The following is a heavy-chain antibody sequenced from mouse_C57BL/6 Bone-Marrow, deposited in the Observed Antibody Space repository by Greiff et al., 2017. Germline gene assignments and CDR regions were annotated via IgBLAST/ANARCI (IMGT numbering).Heavy chain of an antibody. CDR3: ARKLGGVYYAMDY. CDR2: IYPGDGDT. CDR1: GYAFSSSW. V-gene: IGHV1-82*01. Sequence: LVESGPELVKPGASVKISCKASGYAFSSSWMNWVKQRPGKGLEWIGRIYPGDGDTNYNGKFKGKATLTADKSSSTAYMQLSSLTSEDSAVYFCARKLGGVYYAMDYWGQGTSVTVSS. J-gene: IGHJ4*01. D-gene: IGHD4-1*01.